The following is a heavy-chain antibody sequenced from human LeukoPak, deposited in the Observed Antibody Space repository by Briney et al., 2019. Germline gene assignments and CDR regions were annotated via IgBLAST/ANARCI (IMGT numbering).Heavy chain of an antibody. CDR3: AKDQVWGIDYGMDV. D-gene: IGHD3-16*01. V-gene: IGHV3-21*04. Sequence: GGSLRLSCAASGFTFSSYSMNWVRQAPGKGLKWVSSISSSSSYIYYADSVKGRFTISRDNSKNTLYLQMNSLRAEDTAVYYCAKDQVWGIDYGMDVWGQGTTVTVSS. CDR1: GFTFSSYS. J-gene: IGHJ6*02. CDR2: ISSSSSYI.